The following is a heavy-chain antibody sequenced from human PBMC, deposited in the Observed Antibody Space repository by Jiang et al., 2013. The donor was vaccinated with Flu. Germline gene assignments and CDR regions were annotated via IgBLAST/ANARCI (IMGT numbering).Heavy chain of an antibody. D-gene: IGHD1-26*01. CDR2: IYYSGST. CDR1: GGSISSSSYY. CDR3: VSSGWELLGYYYFDY. Sequence: TLSLTCTVSGGSISSSSYYWGWIRQPPGKGLEWIGSIYYSGSTYYNPSLKSRVTISVDTSKNQFSLKLSSVTAADTAVYYCVSSGWELLGYYYFDYWGQGTLVTVSS. J-gene: IGHJ4*02. V-gene: IGHV4-39*01.